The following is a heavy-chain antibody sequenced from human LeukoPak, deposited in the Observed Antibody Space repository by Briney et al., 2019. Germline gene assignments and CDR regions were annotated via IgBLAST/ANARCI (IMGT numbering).Heavy chain of an antibody. J-gene: IGHJ4*02. V-gene: IGHV3-23*01. CDR1: GFTFSSYA. CDR2: ISGSGGST. CDR3: AKVAAVAGSKRILFDY. Sequence: PGGSLRLFCAAPGFTFSSYAMSWVRQAPGKGLEWVSAISGSGGSTYYADSVKGRFTISRDNSKNTLYLQMNSLRAEDTAVYYCAKVAAVAGSKRILFDYWGQGTLVTVSS. D-gene: IGHD6-19*01.